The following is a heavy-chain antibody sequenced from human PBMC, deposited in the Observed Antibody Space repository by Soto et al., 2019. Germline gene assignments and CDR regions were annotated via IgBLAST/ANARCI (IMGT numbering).Heavy chain of an antibody. V-gene: IGHV4-30-2*01. Sequence: QLQLQESGSGLVRPSQTLSLTCVVSGGSISRGGYSWSWIRQPPGKGLEWIGYIYHSGSTYYNPSLWSRVPISVDRSKNQFSLNLISVTAADTAVYSCARQIDYSTTFDYWGQGTLVNAS. J-gene: IGHJ4*02. CDR1: GGSISRGGYS. CDR2: IYHSGST. CDR3: ARQIDYSTTFDY. D-gene: IGHD6-13*01.